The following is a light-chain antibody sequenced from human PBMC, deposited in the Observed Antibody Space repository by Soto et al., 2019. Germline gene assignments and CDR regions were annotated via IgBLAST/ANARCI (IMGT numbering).Light chain of an antibody. CDR1: QSISSY. CDR2: AAS. CDR3: QQSYSTPLT. J-gene: IGKJ4*01. Sequence: DIQMTQSPSSLSASVGDRVTITCRASQSISSYLNWYQQKPGKAPKLLIYAASSLQSGVPSRFSASGSGTDFTLTISSLQPEDFATYYCQQSYSTPLTFGGGT. V-gene: IGKV1-39*01.